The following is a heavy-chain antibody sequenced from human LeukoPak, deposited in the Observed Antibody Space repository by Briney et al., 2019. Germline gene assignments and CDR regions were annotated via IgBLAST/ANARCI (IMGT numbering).Heavy chain of an antibody. CDR2: IYYSGST. Sequence: SSETLSLTCTVSGGSISSSSYYWGWIRQPPGKGLEWIGSIYYSGSTYYNPSLKSRVTISVDTSKNQFSLKLSSVTAADTAVYYCARVANYGGNSRQDYWGQGTLVTVSS. V-gene: IGHV4-39*07. CDR1: GGSISSSSYY. D-gene: IGHD4-23*01. J-gene: IGHJ4*02. CDR3: ARVANYGGNSRQDY.